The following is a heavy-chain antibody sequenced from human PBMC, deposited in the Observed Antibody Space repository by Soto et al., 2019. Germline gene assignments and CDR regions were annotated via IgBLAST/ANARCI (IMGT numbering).Heavy chain of an antibody. D-gene: IGHD2-2*01. CDR1: GYTFTSYD. CDR2: MNPNSGNT. V-gene: IGHV1-8*01. Sequence: QVQLVQSGAEVRKPGASVKVSCKASGYTFTSYDTNWVRQATGQGLEWMGWMNPNSGNTGFAQKFQDRVTMTRNSSITTAYMELSSLRSEDSAVYYCARDCGGYCISSSGLDVWGKGTTVTVSS. CDR3: ARDCGGYCISSSGLDV. J-gene: IGHJ6*04.